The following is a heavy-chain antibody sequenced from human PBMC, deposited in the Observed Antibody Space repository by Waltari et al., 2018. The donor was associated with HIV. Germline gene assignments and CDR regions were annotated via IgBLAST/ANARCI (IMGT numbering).Heavy chain of an antibody. J-gene: IGHJ4*02. D-gene: IGHD2-8*01. CDR1: GGTTSKSD. CDR2: VYYTGST. CDR3: ASAGNGYYFDY. V-gene: IGHV4-59*01. Sequence: QVQLQESGPGLVKPSETLSLTCTVAGGTTSKSDWRWIRQPPGKGLEWIGYVYYTGSTSYNPALKSRVTISVDTSKNQFSLKLRSVTAADTAVYYCASAGNGYYFDYWGQGTLVTVSS.